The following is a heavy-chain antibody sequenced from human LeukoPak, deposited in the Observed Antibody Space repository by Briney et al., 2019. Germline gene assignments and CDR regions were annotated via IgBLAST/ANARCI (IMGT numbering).Heavy chain of an antibody. CDR2: IYYSGST. J-gene: IGHJ4*02. CDR3: ARVPISTTARGYFDY. CDR1: GGSMNSYY. V-gene: IGHV4-59*12. Sequence: PSETLSLTCIVSGGSMNSYYWTWIRQPPGKGLEWIGYIYYSGSTTYNPSLKSRVSVSVDTSKNNFSLKLSSVTAADTAVYYCARVPISTTARGYFDYWGQGTLVTVSS. D-gene: IGHD4-17*01.